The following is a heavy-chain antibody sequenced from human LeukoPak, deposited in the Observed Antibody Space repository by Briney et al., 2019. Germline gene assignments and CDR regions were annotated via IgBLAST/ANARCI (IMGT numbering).Heavy chain of an antibody. CDR1: GYTFTDYF. D-gene: IGHD1-14*01. J-gene: IGHJ6*03. V-gene: IGHV1/OR15-3*02. CDR2: INAGNGNT. CDR3: ARGYYYYYYMDV. Sequence: GASVKVSCKASGYTFTDYFMNWMRQAPGQRLEWMGWINAGNGNTKYSQKLQGRVTITRDTSASTAYMQLSSLRSEDTAVYYCARGYYYYYYMDVWGKGTTVTVSS.